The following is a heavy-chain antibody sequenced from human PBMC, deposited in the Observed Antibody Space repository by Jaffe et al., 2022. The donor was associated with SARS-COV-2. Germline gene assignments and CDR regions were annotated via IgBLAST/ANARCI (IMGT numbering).Heavy chain of an antibody. Sequence: QVQLQESGPGLVKPSETLSLTCTVSGYSISSGYYWGWIRQPPGKGLEWIGSIYHSGSTYYNPSLKSRVTISVDTSKNQFSLKLSSVTAADTAVYYCARDHPSPYGSGSVVWFDPWGQGTLVTVSS. CDR3: ARDHPSPYGSGSVVWFDP. J-gene: IGHJ5*02. D-gene: IGHD3-10*01. CDR1: GYSISSGYY. V-gene: IGHV4-38-2*02. CDR2: IYHSGST.